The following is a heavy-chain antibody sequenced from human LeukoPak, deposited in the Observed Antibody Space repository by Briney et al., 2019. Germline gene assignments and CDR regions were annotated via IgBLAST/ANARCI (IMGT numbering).Heavy chain of an antibody. Sequence: SETLSLTRAVYGGSFSGYYWSWIRQPPGKGLEWIGEINHSGSTNYNPSLKSRVSISVDTSKKQVSLKLSSVTAADTAVYYCARGDASGRPGIAFDFWGQGTLVTVSS. J-gene: IGHJ4*02. CDR1: GGSFSGYY. V-gene: IGHV4-34*01. CDR3: ARGDASGRPGIAFDF. D-gene: IGHD1-26*01. CDR2: INHSGST.